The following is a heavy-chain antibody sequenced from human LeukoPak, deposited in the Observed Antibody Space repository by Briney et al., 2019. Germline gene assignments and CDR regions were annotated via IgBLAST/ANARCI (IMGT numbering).Heavy chain of an antibody. J-gene: IGHJ4*02. CDR3: AREGPLVGALDY. CDR2: FDPEDGET. CDR1: GYTLTELS. D-gene: IGHD1-26*01. V-gene: IGHV1-24*01. Sequence: ASVKVSCKVSGYTLTELSMHWVRQAPGKGLEWMGGFDPEDGETIYAQKFQGRVTMTEDTSTDTAYMELSSLRSENTAVYYCAREGPLVGALDYWGQGTLVTVSS.